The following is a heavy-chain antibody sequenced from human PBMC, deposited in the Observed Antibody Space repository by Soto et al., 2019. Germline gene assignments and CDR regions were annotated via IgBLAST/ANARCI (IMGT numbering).Heavy chain of an antibody. CDR1: GFTFSSAS. J-gene: IGHJ3*02. Sequence: PGGSLRLSCAASGFTFSSASMNWVRQAPGKGLEWVSAISGSGGTTYYADSVKGRFTFSRDNSKNTLYLQMNSLRAEDTAVYYCAKTANGWFSAFDIWGQGTMVTVSS. V-gene: IGHV3-23*01. D-gene: IGHD6-19*01. CDR2: ISGSGGTT. CDR3: AKTANGWFSAFDI.